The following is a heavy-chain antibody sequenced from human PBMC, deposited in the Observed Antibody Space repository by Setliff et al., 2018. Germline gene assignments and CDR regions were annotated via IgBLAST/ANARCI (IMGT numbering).Heavy chain of an antibody. CDR2: VYYSGIA. Sequence: SETLSLTCTVSGGSISTYYWSWIRQPPGKGLEWIGYVYYSGIANYSPSLKSRLTISVDTSKNQFSLELSSVTAADTAVYYCARLSGFLYIDVWGKGTTVTVSS. D-gene: IGHD3-3*01. J-gene: IGHJ6*03. CDR3: ARLSGFLYIDV. V-gene: IGHV4-59*08. CDR1: GGSISTYY.